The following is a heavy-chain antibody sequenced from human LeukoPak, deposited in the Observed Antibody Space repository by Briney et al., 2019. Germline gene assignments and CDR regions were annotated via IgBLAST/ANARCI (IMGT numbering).Heavy chain of an antibody. CDR3: ARSMGGAQREYGMDV. V-gene: IGHV3-21*01. CDR1: GFIFKNSG. CDR2: ISSGGTYI. Sequence: GGSLRLSCAASGFIFKNSGMNWVRQAPGKGLEWVSSISSGGTYIDYADSVKGRFTISRDNAKNSLFLQMSSLRDEDTGLYYCARSMGGAQREYGMDVWGQGTTVTVSS. D-gene: IGHD1-26*01. J-gene: IGHJ6*02.